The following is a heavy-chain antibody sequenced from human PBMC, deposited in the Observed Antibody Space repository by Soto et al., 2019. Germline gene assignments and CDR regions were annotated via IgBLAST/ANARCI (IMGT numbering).Heavy chain of an antibody. Sequence: QVQLVQSGAEVKKPGDSVRVSCKASGYTFTSYGIGWVRQAPGRGLEWMGWISANNGNTKYAQKVQGRVTMTTDASTSTAYMELRSLRSDDAAVYYSARDGYFDHWGQGTLVTVSS. CDR2: ISANNGNT. V-gene: IGHV1-18*01. J-gene: IGHJ4*02. CDR3: ARDGYFDH. CDR1: GYTFTSYG.